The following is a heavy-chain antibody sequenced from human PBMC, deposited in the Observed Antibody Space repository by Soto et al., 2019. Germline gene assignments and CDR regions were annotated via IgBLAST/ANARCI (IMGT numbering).Heavy chain of an antibody. Sequence: PSETLSLTCAVYGVSFSGYYWSWIRQPPGKGLEWIGEINHSGNTNYNSSLKSRVTISVDTSKNQFSLRLSSVTAADTAVYYCARGDDILTGYKEAFDIWGQGTMVTVSS. D-gene: IGHD3-9*01. CDR3: ARGDDILTGYKEAFDI. J-gene: IGHJ3*02. V-gene: IGHV4-34*01. CDR1: GVSFSGYY. CDR2: INHSGNT.